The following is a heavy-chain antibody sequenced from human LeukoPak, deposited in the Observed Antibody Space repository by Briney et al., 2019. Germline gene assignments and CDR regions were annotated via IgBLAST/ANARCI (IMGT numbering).Heavy chain of an antibody. J-gene: IGHJ4*02. CDR2: ISAYNGNT. Sequence: ASVKVSCKASGYTFTSYGISWVRQAPGQGLAWMGWISAYNGNTNYAQKLQGKVTMTTDTSTSTAYMELRSLRSDDTAVYYCARRHRSGYASDYWGQGTLVTVSS. CDR1: GYTFTSYG. D-gene: IGHD5-12*01. CDR3: ARRHRSGYASDY. V-gene: IGHV1-18*01.